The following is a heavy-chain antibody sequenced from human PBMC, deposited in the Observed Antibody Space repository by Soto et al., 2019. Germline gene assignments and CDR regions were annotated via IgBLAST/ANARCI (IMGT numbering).Heavy chain of an antibody. Sequence: PGGSLRLSCGASGFTFSHYWMSCVRQSPGKGLEWVAFVDQDGGETHYADSVKGRFTVSRDNAKSLVFLEMESVRVEDTAIYFCARTLLIRYFDIWGQGTQVIVTS. J-gene: IGHJ4*02. D-gene: IGHD4-17*01. CDR3: ARTLLIRYFDI. CDR1: GFTFSHYW. CDR2: VDQDGGET. V-gene: IGHV3-7*03.